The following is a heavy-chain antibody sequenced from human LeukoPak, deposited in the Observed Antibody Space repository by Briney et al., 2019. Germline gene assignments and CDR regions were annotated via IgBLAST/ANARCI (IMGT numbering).Heavy chain of an antibody. Sequence: GGSLRLSCAASGFSFSNYWMSWVRQAPGEGLEWVANIKQDGSEKHYVDSVKGRFTVSRDNAKNSLCLQMNSLRAEDTALYYCARAGHYDTTWYQWGQGTLVTVSS. CDR3: ARAGHYDTTWYQ. V-gene: IGHV3-7*01. CDR1: GFSFSNYW. D-gene: IGHD3-22*01. CDR2: IKQDGSEK. J-gene: IGHJ4*02.